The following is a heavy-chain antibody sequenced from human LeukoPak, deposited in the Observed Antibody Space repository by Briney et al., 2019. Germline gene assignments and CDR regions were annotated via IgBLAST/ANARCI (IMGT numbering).Heavy chain of an antibody. CDR2: IYPGDSDT. Sequence: GESLKISCKGSGYSFTSYWIGWVRQMPGKGLEWMGIIYPGDSDTRYSPSFQGQVTISADKSISTAYLQWSSLKASDTAMYYCARQSMENGDAFDIWGQGTMVTVSS. CDR1: GYSFTSYW. D-gene: IGHD1-1*01. V-gene: IGHV5-51*01. CDR3: ARQSMENGDAFDI. J-gene: IGHJ3*02.